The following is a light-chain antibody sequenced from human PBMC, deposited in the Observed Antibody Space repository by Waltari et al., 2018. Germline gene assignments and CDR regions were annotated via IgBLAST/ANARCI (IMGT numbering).Light chain of an antibody. CDR2: AAF. CDR1: QSISAW. CDR3: QQCNTLPFA. J-gene: IGKJ4*01. Sequence: DIQMTQSPSSLSASVGDTVPITCRASQSISAWLAWYQQKPGKAPKLLISAAFNLQSGVPSRFSGSRSGTDFSLTISSLQPEDFATYYCQQCNTLPFAFGGGTTVEIK. V-gene: IGKV1D-12*01.